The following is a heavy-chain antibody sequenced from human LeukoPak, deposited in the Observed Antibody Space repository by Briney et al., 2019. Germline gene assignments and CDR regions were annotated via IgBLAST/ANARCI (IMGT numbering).Heavy chain of an antibody. CDR2: INPNSGGT. D-gene: IGHD1-1*01. J-gene: IGHJ6*04. CDR1: GGTFSSYA. V-gene: IGHV1-2*02. CDR3: ARDQQLERPDV. Sequence: ASVKVSCKASGGTFSSYAISWVRQAPGQGLEWMGWINPNSGGTNYAQKFQGRVTMARDTSISTAYMELSRLRSDDTAVYYCARDQQLERPDVWGKGTTVTVSS.